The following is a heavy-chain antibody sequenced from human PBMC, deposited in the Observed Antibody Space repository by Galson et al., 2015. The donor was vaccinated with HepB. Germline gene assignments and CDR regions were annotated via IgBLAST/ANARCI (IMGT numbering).Heavy chain of an antibody. CDR1: GYTFTSYG. J-gene: IGHJ3*02. V-gene: IGHV1-18*01. CDR3: ARDVGWELRGDAFDI. CDR2: ISAYNGNT. D-gene: IGHD1-26*01. Sequence: SCKASGYTFTSYGISWVRQAPGQGLEWMGWISAYNGNTNYAQKLQSRVTMTTDTSTSTAYMELRSLRSDDTAVYYCARDVGWELRGDAFDIWGQGTMVTVSS.